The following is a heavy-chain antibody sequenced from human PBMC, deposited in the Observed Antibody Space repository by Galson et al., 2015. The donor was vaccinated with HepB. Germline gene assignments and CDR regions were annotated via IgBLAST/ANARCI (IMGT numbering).Heavy chain of an antibody. J-gene: IGHJ5*02. CDR2: MTGGGST. CDR3: ARGASSTSWRWFDP. D-gene: IGHD6-13*01. V-gene: IGHV3-23*01. Sequence: SLRLSCAASGYIFRNYAMSWVRQAPGRGLEWVSSMTGGGSTYHADSVKGRFTISRDNSQNTLSLQLNSLRAEDTAVYYCARGASSTSWRWFDPWAREPWSPSPQ. CDR1: GYIFRNYA.